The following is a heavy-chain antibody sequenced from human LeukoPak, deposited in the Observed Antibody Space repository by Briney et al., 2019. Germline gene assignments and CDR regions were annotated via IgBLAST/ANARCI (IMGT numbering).Heavy chain of an antibody. J-gene: IGHJ4*02. CDR1: GGSISSGGYS. Sequence: SQTLSLTCAVSGGSISSGGYSWSWIRQPPGKGLEWIGYIYHSGSTYYNPSLKSRVTISVDRSKNQFSLKLSSVTAADTAVYYCARLNKIGVVDYWGQGTLVTVSS. V-gene: IGHV4-30-2*01. CDR3: ARLNKIGVVDY. CDR2: IYHSGST. D-gene: IGHD3-16*01.